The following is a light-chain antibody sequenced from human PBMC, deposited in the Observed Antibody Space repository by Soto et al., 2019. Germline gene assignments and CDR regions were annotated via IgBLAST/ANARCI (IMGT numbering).Light chain of an antibody. CDR3: QQSYNAPYT. Sequence: GDRVTITCRASQSISNWLAWYQQRPGTAPNLLIFDASTLESGVPSRFSGSGSGTEFTLTISGLQPDDFATYSCQQSYNAPYTFGQGTKVDIK. J-gene: IGKJ2*01. V-gene: IGKV1-5*01. CDR2: DAS. CDR1: QSISNW.